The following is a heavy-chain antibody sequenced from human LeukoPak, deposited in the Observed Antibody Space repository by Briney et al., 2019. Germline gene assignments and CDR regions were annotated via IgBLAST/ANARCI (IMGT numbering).Heavy chain of an antibody. D-gene: IGHD3-22*01. CDR2: ISYDGSNK. V-gene: IGHV3-30*04. CDR3: ARGLYDSSGPHPGDI. J-gene: IGHJ3*02. CDR1: GFTFSSYA. Sequence: PGGSLRLSCAASGFTFSSYAMHWVRQAPGKGLEWVAVISYDGSNKYYADSVKGRFTISRDNSKNTLYLQMNSLRAEDTAVYYCARGLYDSSGPHPGDIWGQGTMVTVSS.